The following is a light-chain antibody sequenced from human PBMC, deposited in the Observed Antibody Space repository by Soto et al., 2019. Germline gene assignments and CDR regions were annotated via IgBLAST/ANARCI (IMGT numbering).Light chain of an antibody. V-gene: IGKV3-20*01. J-gene: IGKJ1*01. Sequence: ELVLTQSPATLSLSPGERATISRRASQSVSNNYLAWYKQTPGQAPRLLIYGASNRATGIPDRFSGSGSGTDFTLTISRLEPEDFAVYYCQQYGSPGTFGQGTKVEIK. CDR1: QSVSNNY. CDR3: QQYGSPGT. CDR2: GAS.